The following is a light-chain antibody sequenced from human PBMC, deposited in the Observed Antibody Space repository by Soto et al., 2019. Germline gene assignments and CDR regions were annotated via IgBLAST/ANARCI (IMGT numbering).Light chain of an antibody. J-gene: IGKJ1*01. Sequence: EIVLTQSPGALSLSPGKTATLSCSASQSISSSYLAWYQQRPGQAHRLLIYGASSRATGIQDRFSGSGSGTEFTLTISRLEPEDFAVYYCQQYGSSPWTFGQGTKVDI. CDR3: QQYGSSPWT. CDR1: QSISSSY. CDR2: GAS. V-gene: IGKV3-20*01.